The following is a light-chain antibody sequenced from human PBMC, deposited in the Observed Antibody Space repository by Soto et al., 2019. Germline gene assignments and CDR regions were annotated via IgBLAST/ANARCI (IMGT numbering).Light chain of an antibody. CDR3: QQYNNWRT. Sequence: EIMLTQSPATLSLSTGERATLSCRASPSVTNYLAWYQQKPGQAPRLLIYGASTRATGIPARFSGSGSGTEFTLTISSLQSEDFAIYYCQQYNNWRTFGGVAKVDIK. CDR2: GAS. J-gene: IGKJ4*02. CDR1: PSVTNY. V-gene: IGKV3-15*01.